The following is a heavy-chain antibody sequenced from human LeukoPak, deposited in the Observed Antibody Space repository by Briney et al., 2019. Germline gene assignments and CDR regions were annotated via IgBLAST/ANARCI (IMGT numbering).Heavy chain of an antibody. CDR2: IYHGGKT. J-gene: IGHJ4*02. CDR1: GGSVNSDIYY. V-gene: IGHV4-30-2*01. CDR3: ARVGTSGTDFDY. Sequence: PPETLSLTCTVSGGSVNSDIYYWSWVRQPPGQGLEWIGYIYHGGKTYYNPSLKSRLTMSVDRSRNQFSLKVNSVTAADTAVYFCARVGTSGTDFDYWGQGTLVTVSS. D-gene: IGHD1/OR15-1a*01.